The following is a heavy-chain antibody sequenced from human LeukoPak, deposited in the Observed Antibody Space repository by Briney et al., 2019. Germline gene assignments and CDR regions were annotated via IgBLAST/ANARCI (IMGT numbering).Heavy chain of an antibody. D-gene: IGHD7-27*01. J-gene: IGHJ4*02. V-gene: IGHV4-59*08. CDR1: GGSINNFF. Sequence: PSETLSLTCTVSGGSINNFFWSWIRKPPGKGLEWIGYIYYSGSTNYNPSLKGRLTMSVDTSKNQFSLKLTSVTAADTAVYFCARSTDTWAQWGQGTLVTVSS. CDR3: ARSTDTWAQ. CDR2: IYYSGST.